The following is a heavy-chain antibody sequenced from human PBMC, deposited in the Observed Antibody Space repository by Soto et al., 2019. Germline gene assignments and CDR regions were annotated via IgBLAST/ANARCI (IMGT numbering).Heavy chain of an antibody. J-gene: IGHJ5*02. CDR2: IYYSGST. Sequence: SETLSLTCTVSGGSVSSGDYYWSWIRQPPGKGLVWIGYIYYSGSTNYNPSLKSRVSIPLDTSKNQFSLRLTSVTAADTAVYYCARIPVDTYMINWFDPWGQGTMVTVYS. D-gene: IGHD5-18*01. CDR1: GGSVSSGDYY. CDR3: ARIPVDTYMINWFDP. V-gene: IGHV4-61*08.